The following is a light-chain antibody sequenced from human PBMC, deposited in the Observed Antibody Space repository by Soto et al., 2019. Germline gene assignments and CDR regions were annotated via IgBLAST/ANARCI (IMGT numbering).Light chain of an antibody. J-gene: IGKJ1*01. Sequence: EIVMTQSPATLSVSPGERATLSCRASQSVSSNLAWYQQKPGQAPRLLIYTASTRATGIPARFSGSGSGTEFTLTISSLQSEAFAVYYCQHYHNWPPWTFGQGTKVEIK. CDR2: TAS. CDR3: QHYHNWPPWT. CDR1: QSVSSN. V-gene: IGKV3-15*01.